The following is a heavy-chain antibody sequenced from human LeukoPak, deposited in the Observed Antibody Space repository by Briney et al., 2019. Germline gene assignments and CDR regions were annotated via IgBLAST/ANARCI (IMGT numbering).Heavy chain of an antibody. CDR3: ARVRGSTYYYDSSGYYFDY. CDR1: GFTFSDYY. J-gene: IGHJ4*02. V-gene: IGHV3-11*01. Sequence: KAGGSLRLSCAASGFTFSDYYMSWIRQAPGKGLEWVSYISSSGSTIYYADSVKGRFTISRDNAKNSLYLQMNSLRAEDTAVYYCARVRGSTYYYDSSGYYFDYWGQGTLVTVSS. D-gene: IGHD3-22*01. CDR2: ISSSGSTI.